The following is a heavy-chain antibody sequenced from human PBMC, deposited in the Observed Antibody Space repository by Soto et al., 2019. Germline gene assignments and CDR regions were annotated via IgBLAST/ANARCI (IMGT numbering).Heavy chain of an antibody. CDR3: ARDSYSSSYVHLAY. D-gene: IGHD6-6*01. V-gene: IGHV3-21*01. J-gene: IGHJ4*02. CDR1: GFTFSSYI. CDR2: ISSSSSYI. Sequence: GGSLRLSCAASGFTFSSYIMNWVRQAPGKGLEWVSSISSSSSYIYYADSVKGRFTISRDNAKNSLYLQMNSLRAEDTTVYYCARDSYSSSYVHLAYWGQGTLVTVSS.